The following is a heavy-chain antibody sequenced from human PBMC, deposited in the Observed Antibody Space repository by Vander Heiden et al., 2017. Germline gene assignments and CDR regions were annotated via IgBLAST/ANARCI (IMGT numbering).Heavy chain of an antibody. CDR3: ASPGYSSSWLMVDPFDY. D-gene: IGHD6-13*01. CDR1: GGTFSSYA. J-gene: IGHJ4*02. CDR2: IIPIFGTA. Sequence: QVQLVQSAAEVKKPGSSVKVSCKASGGTFSSYAIGWVRQAPGQGLEWMGGIIPIFGTANYAQKFQGRVTITADESTSTAYMELSSLRSEDTAVYYCASPGYSSSWLMVDPFDYWGQGTLVTVSS. V-gene: IGHV1-69*01.